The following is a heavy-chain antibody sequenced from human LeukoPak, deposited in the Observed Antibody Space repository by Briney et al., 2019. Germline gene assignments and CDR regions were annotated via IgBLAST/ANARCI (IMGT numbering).Heavy chain of an antibody. Sequence: SETLSLTCAVYGGSFSGYYWRWIRQPPGKGLEWIGEINHSGSTNYNPSLKSRVTISVDTSKNQFSLKLSSVTAADTAVYYCARVGHCSSTSCYLPESTVTTGNYFDYWGQGTLVTVSS. CDR1: GGSFSGYY. CDR3: ARVGHCSSTSCYLPESTVTTGNYFDY. V-gene: IGHV4-34*01. D-gene: IGHD2-2*01. J-gene: IGHJ4*02. CDR2: INHSGST.